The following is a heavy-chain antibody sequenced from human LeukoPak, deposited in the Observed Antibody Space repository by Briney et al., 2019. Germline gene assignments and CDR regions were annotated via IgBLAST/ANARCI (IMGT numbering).Heavy chain of an antibody. D-gene: IGHD2-8*02. J-gene: IGHJ4*02. CDR2: INPNNGGT. V-gene: IGHV1-2*02. Sequence: ASVKVSCKASGYTFTGYYMHWVRKAPGQGLEWMGWINPNNGGTNYAQKFKGRVTMTLDTSISTGYMELSRLRSDDTAIYCCARVDGGEWYYFDYWGQGTLVTVFS. CDR3: ARVDGGEWYYFDY. CDR1: GYTFTGYY.